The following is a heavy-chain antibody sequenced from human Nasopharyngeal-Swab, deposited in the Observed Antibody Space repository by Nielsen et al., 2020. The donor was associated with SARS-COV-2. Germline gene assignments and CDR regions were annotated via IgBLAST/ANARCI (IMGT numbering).Heavy chain of an antibody. V-gene: IGHV1-46*01. D-gene: IGHD2-15*01. CDR2: INPSGGST. CDR1: GGTFSSYA. CDR3: ARGGEVVAANWFDP. J-gene: IGHJ5*02. Sequence: ASVKVSCKASGGTFSSYAISWVRQAPGQGLEWMGIINPSGGSTSYAQKFQGRVTMTRDTSTSTVYMELSSLRSEDTAVYYCARGGEVVAANWFDPWGQGTLVTVSS.